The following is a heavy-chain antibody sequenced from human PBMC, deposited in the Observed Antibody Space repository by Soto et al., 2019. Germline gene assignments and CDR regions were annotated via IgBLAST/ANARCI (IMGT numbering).Heavy chain of an antibody. CDR2: INPNSGGT. V-gene: IGHV1-2*04. Sequence: VASVKVSCKASGYTFTGYYMHWVRQAPGQGLEWMGWINPNSGGTNYAQKIQGWVTMTRDTSISTAYMELSRLRSDDTAVYYCARVAGLGELLPSYGMDVWGQGTTVTVSS. CDR3: ARVAGLGELLPSYGMDV. D-gene: IGHD3-16*01. J-gene: IGHJ6*02. CDR1: GYTFTGYY.